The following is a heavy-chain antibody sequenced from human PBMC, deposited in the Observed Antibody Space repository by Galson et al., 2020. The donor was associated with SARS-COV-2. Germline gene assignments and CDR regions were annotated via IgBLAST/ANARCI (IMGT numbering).Heavy chain of an antibody. Sequence: GGSLRLSCKASGFIFSNYAMTWVRQAPGKGLEWVSSITGSGGETYYADSVKGRFTISRDISRKTVYLQMFNLRPNDTAVYYCADLGIRGEGTLVTVSP. J-gene: IGHJ4*02. D-gene: IGHD7-27*01. CDR1: GFIFSNYA. V-gene: IGHV3-23*01. CDR3: ADLGI. CDR2: ITGSGGET.